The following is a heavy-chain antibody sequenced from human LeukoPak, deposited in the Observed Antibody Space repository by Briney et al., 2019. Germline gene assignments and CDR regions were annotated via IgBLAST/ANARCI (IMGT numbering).Heavy chain of an antibody. CDR3: ARLYSSGWPAYGMDV. CDR1: GGSISSYY. Sequence: SETLSLTCTVSGGSISSYYWSWIRQPPGKGLEWIGYIYYSGSTNYNPSLKSRVTISVDTSKNQFSLKLSSVTAADTAVYYCARLYSSGWPAYGMDVWGQGTTVTVSS. CDR2: IYYSGST. D-gene: IGHD6-19*01. J-gene: IGHJ6*02. V-gene: IGHV4-59*08.